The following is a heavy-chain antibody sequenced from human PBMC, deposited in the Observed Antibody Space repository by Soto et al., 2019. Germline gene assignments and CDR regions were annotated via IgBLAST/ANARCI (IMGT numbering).Heavy chain of an antibody. CDR1: GYTFTSYA. Sequence: ASVKVSCKASGYTFTSYAMHWVRQAPGQRLEWMGWINAGNGNTKYSQKFQGRVTITRDTSASTAYMELSSLRSEDTAVYYCARVISKGYNPPLVYYYGMYVWGQGTTVTVSS. CDR3: ARVISKGYNPPLVYYYGMYV. J-gene: IGHJ6*02. D-gene: IGHD1-1*01. CDR2: INAGNGNT. V-gene: IGHV1-3*01.